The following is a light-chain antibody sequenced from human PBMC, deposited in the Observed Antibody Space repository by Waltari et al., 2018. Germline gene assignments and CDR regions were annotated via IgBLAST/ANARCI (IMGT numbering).Light chain of an antibody. CDR1: SGSVSPSYY. J-gene: IGLJ3*02. CDR2: STS. CDR3: VLYMGSGISV. V-gene: IGLV8-61*01. Sequence: QTVVTQEPSFSVSPGGTVTLTCGLNSGSVSPSYYPSWYQQTPGQAPRTLIYSTSTRSSGVPDRFSGSILGNRAALTITGAQADDESDYYCVLYMGSGISVFGGGTKLTVL.